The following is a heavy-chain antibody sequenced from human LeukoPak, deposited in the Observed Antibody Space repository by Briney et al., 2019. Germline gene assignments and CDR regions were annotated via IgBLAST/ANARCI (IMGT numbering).Heavy chain of an antibody. CDR2: ISYDGSNK. D-gene: IGHD5-12*01. CDR1: GFTFSSYA. J-gene: IGHJ4*02. V-gene: IGHV3-30-3*01. CDR3: AREGNSGYDWNY. Sequence: PGRSLRLSCAASGFTFSSYAMHWVRQAPGKGLEWVAVISYDGSNKYYADSVKGRFTISRDNSKNTLYLQMNSLRAEDTAVYYCAREGNSGYDWNYWGQGTLVTVSS.